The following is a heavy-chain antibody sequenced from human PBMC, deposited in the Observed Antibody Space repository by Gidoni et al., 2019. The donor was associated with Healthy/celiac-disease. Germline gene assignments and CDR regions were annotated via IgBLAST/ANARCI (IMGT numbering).Heavy chain of an antibody. CDR3: AREGYGSFTNWFDP. Sequence: QVQLVQSGAEVKKPGSSVQVSCKASGGTFSSYVISWVRQAPGQVLEWMGGIIPICGTTNYAQKFQGRVTITADESTSTAYMELSSLRAEDTAVYYCAREGYGSFTNWFDPWGQGTLVTVSS. J-gene: IGHJ5*02. CDR2: IIPICGTT. CDR1: GGTFSSYV. V-gene: IGHV1-69*01. D-gene: IGHD3-10*01.